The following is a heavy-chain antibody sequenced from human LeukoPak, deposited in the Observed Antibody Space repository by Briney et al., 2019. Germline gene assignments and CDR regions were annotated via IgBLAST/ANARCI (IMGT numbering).Heavy chain of an antibody. CDR1: GGSISSYY. Sequence: PSETLSLTCTVSGGSISSYYWGWIRQPAGKGLEWIGRIYTSGSTNYNPSLKSRVTISVDTSKNQFSLKLSSATAADTAVYYCASRIIYDSSGYYGDYWGQGTLVTVSS. CDR2: IYTSGST. J-gene: IGHJ4*02. V-gene: IGHV4-4*07. D-gene: IGHD3-22*01. CDR3: ASRIIYDSSGYYGDY.